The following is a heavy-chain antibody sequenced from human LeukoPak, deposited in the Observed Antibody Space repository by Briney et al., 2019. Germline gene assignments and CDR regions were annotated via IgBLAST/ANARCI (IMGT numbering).Heavy chain of an antibody. D-gene: IGHD4-11*01. CDR1: GASISSRNY. CDR2: FSNGAT. J-gene: IGHJ4*02. Sequence: SETLSLTCAVSGASISSRNYWGWIRQPPGKGLEWIGTFSNGATYYTPSLKSRVTISMDTSRNEFSLKLSSVTAADTAVYYCARDSNSRRFGYWGQGTLVAVSS. CDR3: ARDSNSRRFGY. V-gene: IGHV4-38-2*02.